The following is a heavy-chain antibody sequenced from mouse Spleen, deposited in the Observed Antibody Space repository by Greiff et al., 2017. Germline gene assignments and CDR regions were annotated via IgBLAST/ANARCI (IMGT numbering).Heavy chain of an antibody. CDR2: IRSKSNNYAT. Sequence: EVQGVESGGGLVQPKGSLKLSCAASGFSFNTYAMNWVRQAPGKGLEWVARIRSKSNNYATYYADSVKDRFTISRDDSESMLYLQMNNLKTEDTAMYYCVSYLYAMDYWGQGTSVTVSS. CDR3: VSYLYAMDY. D-gene: IGHD5-1*01. J-gene: IGHJ4*01. V-gene: IGHV10-1*01. CDR1: GFSFNTYA.